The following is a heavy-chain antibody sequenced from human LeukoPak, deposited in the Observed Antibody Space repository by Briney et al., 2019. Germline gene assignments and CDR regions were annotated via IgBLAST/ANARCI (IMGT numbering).Heavy chain of an antibody. J-gene: IGHJ4*02. Sequence: SETLSLTCTVSGGSISSYYWSWIRQPAGKGLEWIGRIYTSGSTNYNPSLKSRVTISVDTSKDQFSLKLSSVTAADTAVYYCATTVLVGARFDYWGQGTLVTVSS. CDR2: IYTSGST. V-gene: IGHV4-4*07. CDR1: GGSISSYY. CDR3: ATTVLVGARFDY. D-gene: IGHD1-26*01.